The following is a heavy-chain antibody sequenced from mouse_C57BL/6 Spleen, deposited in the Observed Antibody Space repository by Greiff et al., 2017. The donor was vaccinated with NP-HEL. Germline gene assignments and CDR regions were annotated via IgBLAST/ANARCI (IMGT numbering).Heavy chain of an antibody. Sequence: DVMLVESGGGLVKPGGSLKLSCAASGFTFSSYAMSWVRQTPEKRLEWVATISDGGSYTYYPDNVKGRFTISRDNAKNNLYLQMSHLKSEDTAMYYCARGYYGNYDVAMDYWGQGTSVTVSS. D-gene: IGHD2-1*01. CDR2: ISDGGSYT. CDR3: ARGYYGNYDVAMDY. J-gene: IGHJ4*01. V-gene: IGHV5-4*03. CDR1: GFTFSSYA.